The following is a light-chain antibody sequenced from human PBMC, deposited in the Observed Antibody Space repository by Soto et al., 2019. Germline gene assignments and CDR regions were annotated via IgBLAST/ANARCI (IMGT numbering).Light chain of an antibody. Sequence: IQMTPSPSSLSASVGDRVSITCRASQSIGTFLNWYQQKPGEAPNLLIHTSFTLYSGVPSRFSGTGSGTDFTLTISSLQPEDFATYFCQQSFSAEWTFGQGTKV. J-gene: IGKJ1*01. CDR2: TSF. V-gene: IGKV1-39*01. CDR1: QSIGTF. CDR3: QQSFSAEWT.